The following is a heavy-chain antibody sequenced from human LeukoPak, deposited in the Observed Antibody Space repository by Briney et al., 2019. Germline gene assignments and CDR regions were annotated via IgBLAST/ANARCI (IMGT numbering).Heavy chain of an antibody. Sequence: GGSLRLSCAASGFTFSSYGMHWVRQAPGKGLEWVAVISYDGSNKYCADSVKGRFTISRDNSKNTLYLQMNSLRAEDTAVYYCAKGGFWSGYPWSMDVWGQGTTVTVSS. V-gene: IGHV3-30*18. J-gene: IGHJ6*02. CDR1: GFTFSSYG. CDR3: AKGGFWSGYPWSMDV. CDR2: ISYDGSNK. D-gene: IGHD3-3*01.